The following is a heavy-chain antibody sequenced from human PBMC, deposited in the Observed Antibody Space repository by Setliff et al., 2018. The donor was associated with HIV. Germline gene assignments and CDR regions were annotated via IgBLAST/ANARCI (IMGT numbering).Heavy chain of an antibody. CDR1: GGSISSHY. D-gene: IGHD6-19*01. CDR3: AHNHLAVAGSHYFDY. V-gene: IGHV4-59*11. J-gene: IGHJ4*02. CDR2: IYYSGST. Sequence: SETLSLTCTVSGGSISSHYWSWIRQPPGKGLEWIGSIYYSGSTNYNPSLKSRVTISVDTSKNQVLLTMTNMDPLDTATYYCAHNHLAVAGSHYFDYWGQGTLVTVSS.